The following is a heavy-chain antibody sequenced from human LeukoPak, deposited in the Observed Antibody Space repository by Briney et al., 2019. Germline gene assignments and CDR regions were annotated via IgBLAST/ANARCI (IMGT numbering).Heavy chain of an antibody. CDR2: ITPYSDNT. D-gene: IGHD3-3*01. Sequence: ASVKVSCKASGYTFINYGISWVRQAPGQGLEWMGWITPYSDNTNYAQNLQGRVTMTTDTSTSTAYMELSSLRSEDTAVYYCARGLTFWRTGGYFDYWGQGTLVTVSS. J-gene: IGHJ4*02. V-gene: IGHV1-18*01. CDR1: GYTFINYG. CDR3: ARGLTFWRTGGYFDY.